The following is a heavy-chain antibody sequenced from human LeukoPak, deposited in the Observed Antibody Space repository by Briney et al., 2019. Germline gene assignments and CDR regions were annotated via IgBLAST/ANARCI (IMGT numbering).Heavy chain of an antibody. J-gene: IGHJ4*02. CDR2: ISGTGGST. CDR1: GFTFSNYA. V-gene: IGHV3-23*01. D-gene: IGHD3-9*01. CDR3: ARGDWYSFDY. Sequence: GGSLRLSCAASGFTFSNYAMSWIRQAPGKGLEWVSSISGTGGSTYYADSVKGRFTISRDNSKNTLYLQMNSLRAEDTAVYYCARGDWYSFDYWGQGALVTVSS.